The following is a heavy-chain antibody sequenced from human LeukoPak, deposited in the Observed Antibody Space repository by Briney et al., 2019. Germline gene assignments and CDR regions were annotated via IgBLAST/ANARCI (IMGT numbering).Heavy chain of an antibody. V-gene: IGHV4-4*02. CDR3: AKVVRTASIAAGTDY. D-gene: IGHD3-10*01. CDR1: GFTFSSYAM. CDR2: IYHSGST. Sequence: GSLRLSCAASGFTFSSYAMSWVRQAPGKGLEWIGEIYHSGSTNYNPSLKSRVTISVDKSKNQFSLKLSSVTAADTAVYYCAKVVRTASIAAGTDYWGQGTLVTVSS. J-gene: IGHJ4*02.